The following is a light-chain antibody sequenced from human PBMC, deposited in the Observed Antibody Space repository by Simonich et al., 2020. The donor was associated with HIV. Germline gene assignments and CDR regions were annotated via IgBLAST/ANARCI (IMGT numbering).Light chain of an antibody. Sequence: EIVMTQSPANLSVSPGERATLSCRASLTVASNLAWYQQKPRQAPRLLIYAASSRATRIPARFSGSGFGTEFTLTISSIQSEDFAVYSCQQYNNWPSPFTFGPGTKVDIK. CDR3: QQYNNWPSPFT. V-gene: IGKV3-15*01. CDR2: AAS. CDR1: LTVASN. J-gene: IGKJ3*01.